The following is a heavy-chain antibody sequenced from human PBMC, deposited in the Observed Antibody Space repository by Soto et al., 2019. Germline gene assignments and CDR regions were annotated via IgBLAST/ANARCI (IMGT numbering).Heavy chain of an antibody. D-gene: IGHD2-2*02. Sequence: SETLSLTCTVSGGSISSGDYYWSWIRQPPGKGLEWIGYIYYSGSTYYNPSLKSRVTISVDTSKNQFPLKLSSVTAADTAVYYCARGGHRAAISLLGAFDIWGQGTMVTVSS. CDR1: GGSISSGDYY. CDR3: ARGGHRAAISLLGAFDI. J-gene: IGHJ3*02. V-gene: IGHV4-30-4*01. CDR2: IYYSGST.